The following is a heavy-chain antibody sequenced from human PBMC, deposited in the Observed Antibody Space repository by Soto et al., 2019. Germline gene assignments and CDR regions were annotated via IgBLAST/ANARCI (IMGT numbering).Heavy chain of an antibody. CDR2: ISGSGGST. CDR1: GFTFISYA. J-gene: IGHJ6*02. D-gene: IGHD3-22*01. Sequence: PGGSLRLSCASSGFTFISYAMTWVRQAPGKGLEWVPGISGSGGSTYYADSVKGRFTISRDNSKNTMYLQMNSLRAEDTAVYYCAKGVRSYYYYGMDVWGQGTTVTVSS. V-gene: IGHV3-23*01. CDR3: AKGVRSYYYYGMDV.